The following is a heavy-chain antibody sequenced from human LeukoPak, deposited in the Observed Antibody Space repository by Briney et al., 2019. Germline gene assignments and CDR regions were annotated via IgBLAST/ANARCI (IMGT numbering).Heavy chain of an antibody. D-gene: IGHD1-14*01. J-gene: IGHJ5*02. V-gene: IGHV3-23*01. Sequence: GGSLRLSCAASGFTFSSYAMSWVRQAPGKGLEWVSAISGSGGSTYYADSVKGRFTTSRDNSKNTLYLQMNSLRAEDTAVYYCAEVGQEPLVIWFGPWGQGTLVSVSS. CDR3: AEVGQEPLVIWFGP. CDR1: GFTFSSYA. CDR2: ISGSGGST.